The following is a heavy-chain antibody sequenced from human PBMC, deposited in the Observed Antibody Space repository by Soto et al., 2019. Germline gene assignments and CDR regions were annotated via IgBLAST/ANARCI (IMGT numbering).Heavy chain of an antibody. Sequence: QVQLVQSGPEVRKPGASVKVSCKASGYTFSSFGITWVRQAPGQGLEWMGWISTYSGKATYAESLQGRVTMTTDSSTSTVYMELTSLASDDTAVYYCARGLTSTRHVYWGQGTLVTVSS. V-gene: IGHV1-18*04. J-gene: IGHJ4*02. D-gene: IGHD3-16*01. CDR2: ISTYSGKA. CDR3: ARGLTSTRHVY. CDR1: GYTFSSFG.